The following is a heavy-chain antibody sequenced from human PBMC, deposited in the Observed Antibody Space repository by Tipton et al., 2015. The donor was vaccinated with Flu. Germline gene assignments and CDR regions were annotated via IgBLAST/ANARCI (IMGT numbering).Heavy chain of an antibody. V-gene: IGHV3-30*18. J-gene: IGHJ4*02. Sequence: SLRLSCAASGFTFSNSGMHWVRQAPGKGLEWVAVISYDGSNKRYADSVRGRFTISRDNSKNTLYLQMNSLRGEDTAIYYCAKDLWIQLWPTAIDYWGQGTLVTVSS. CDR1: GFTFSNSG. D-gene: IGHD5-18*01. CDR3: AKDLWIQLWPTAIDY. CDR2: ISYDGSNK.